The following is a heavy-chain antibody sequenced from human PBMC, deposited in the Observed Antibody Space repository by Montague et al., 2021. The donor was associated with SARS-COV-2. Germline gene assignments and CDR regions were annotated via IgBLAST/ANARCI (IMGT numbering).Heavy chain of an antibody. CDR2: IYTSGST. CDR1: IGSISSGSYC. D-gene: IGHD6-25*01. Sequence: TLSLTCTVSIGSISSGSYCWSWIRQPAGKGLEWIGRIYTSGSTNYXXXLKSRVTISVDTSKNQFSLKLSSVTAADTAVYYCARDGYSSGWNGLHWFDPWGQGTLVTVSS. J-gene: IGHJ5*02. V-gene: IGHV4-61*02. CDR3: ARDGYSSGWNGLHWFDP.